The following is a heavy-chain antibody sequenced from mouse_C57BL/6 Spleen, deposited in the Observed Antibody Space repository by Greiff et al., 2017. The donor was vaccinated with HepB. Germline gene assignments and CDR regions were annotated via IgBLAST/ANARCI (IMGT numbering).Heavy chain of an antibody. J-gene: IGHJ1*03. CDR1: GYTFTSYW. Sequence: QVQLQQSGAELVRPGTSVKLSCKASGYTFTSYWMHWVKQRPGQGLEWIGVIDPSDSYTNYNQKFKGKATLTVDTSSSTAYMQLSSLTSEDSAVYYCARSGSSYGGYFDVWGTGTTVTVSS. CDR2: IDPSDSYT. V-gene: IGHV1-59*01. D-gene: IGHD1-1*01. CDR3: ARSGSSYGGYFDV.